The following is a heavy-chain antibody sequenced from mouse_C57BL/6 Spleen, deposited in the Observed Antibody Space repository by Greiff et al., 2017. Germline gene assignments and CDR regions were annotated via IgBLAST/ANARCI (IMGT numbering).Heavy chain of an antibody. J-gene: IGHJ3*01. D-gene: IGHD2-3*01. CDR2: IDPKSGGT. CDR1: GYTFTSYW. V-gene: IGHV1-72*01. CDR3: ASDGYYDWFAD. Sequence: QVQLQQPGAELVKPGASVTLSCKASGYTFTSYWMHWVKQRPGRGLEWIGRIDPKSGGTKYNEKFKSKATRTVDKPSSSAYMQRSSLTSDDSAVYYCASDGYYDWFADWGQGTLVTVSA.